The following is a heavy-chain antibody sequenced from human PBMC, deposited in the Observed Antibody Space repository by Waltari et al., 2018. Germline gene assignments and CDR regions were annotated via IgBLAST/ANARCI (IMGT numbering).Heavy chain of an antibody. CDR2: IGGSGGTT. J-gene: IGHJ4*02. CDR1: GFTFRNYP. Sequence: EVQLLESGGGLVQPGGSLRLSCAASGFTFRNYPMSWVRQAPGKGLEWVSAIGGSGGTTYFADSVKGRFTISRDNSKDTLYLQMNSLRAEDTAVYYCAKLPTATSFLDYWGQGTLVTVSS. CDR3: AKLPTATSFLDY. V-gene: IGHV3-23*01. D-gene: IGHD1-1*01.